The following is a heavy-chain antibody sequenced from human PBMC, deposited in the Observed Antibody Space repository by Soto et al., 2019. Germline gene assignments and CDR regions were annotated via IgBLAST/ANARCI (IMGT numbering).Heavy chain of an antibody. CDR3: ARGGHVGSATSCCHNF. V-gene: IGHV4-30-4*01. J-gene: IGHJ4*02. CDR1: GDSISSGFYY. CDR2: TFHSGAT. Sequence: VQLQESGPGLVKASQTLSLTCTVSGDSISSGFYYWTWIRQTPGKGLEWIGYTFHSGATYFNSSLEGRVSISVDTSKNQFFLKLTSVTAVDTAVYYCARGGHVGSATSCCHNFWGQGTLVTVSS. D-gene: IGHD2-2*01.